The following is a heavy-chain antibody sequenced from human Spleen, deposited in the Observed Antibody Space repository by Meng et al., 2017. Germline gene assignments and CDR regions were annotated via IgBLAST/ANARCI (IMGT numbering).Heavy chain of an antibody. CDR1: GGSISSNY. Sequence: SETLSLTCTVSGGSISSNYWNWIRQPPGKGLEWIGYIYYSGSTNSNPSLKSRVTISVDTSKNQFSLKLSSVTAADTAVYYCARDRGFGGVIAMNWFDPWGQGTLVTVSS. V-gene: IGHV4-59*01. J-gene: IGHJ5*02. D-gene: IGHD3-16*02. CDR2: IYYSGST. CDR3: ARDRGFGGVIAMNWFDP.